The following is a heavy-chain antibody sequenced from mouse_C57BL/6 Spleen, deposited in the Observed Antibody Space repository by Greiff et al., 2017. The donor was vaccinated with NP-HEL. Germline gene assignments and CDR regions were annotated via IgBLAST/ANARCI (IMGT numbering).Heavy chain of an antibody. CDR1: GYAFSSSW. V-gene: IGHV1-82*01. CDR3: ARDTTVVARGYFDV. D-gene: IGHD1-1*01. Sequence: QVQLQQSGPELVKPGASVKISCKASGYAFSSSWMNWVKQRPGTGLEWIGRIYPGDGDTNYNGKFKGKATLTADKSSSTAYMQLSSLTSEDSAVYFCARDTTVVARGYFDVWGTGTTVTVSS. CDR2: IYPGDGDT. J-gene: IGHJ1*03.